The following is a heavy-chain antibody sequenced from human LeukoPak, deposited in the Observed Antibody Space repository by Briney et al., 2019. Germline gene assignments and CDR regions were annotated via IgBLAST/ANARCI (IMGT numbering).Heavy chain of an antibody. D-gene: IGHD2-15*01. Sequence: PGGSLRLSCAASGFTFDDYAMHWVRQAPGKGLEWVSGISWNSGSTYYADSVKGRFTISRDNSKNTLYLQMNSLRAEDTAVYYCAKGTLGYCSGGSCYSRHYYYMDVWGKGTTVTVSS. CDR1: GFTFDDYA. V-gene: IGHV3-23*01. CDR3: AKGTLGYCSGGSCYSRHYYYMDV. J-gene: IGHJ6*03. CDR2: ISWNSGST.